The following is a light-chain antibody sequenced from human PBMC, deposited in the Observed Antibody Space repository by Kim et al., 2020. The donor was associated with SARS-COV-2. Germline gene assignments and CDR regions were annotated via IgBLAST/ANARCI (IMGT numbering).Light chain of an antibody. CDR2: GAS. V-gene: IGKV4-1*01. J-gene: IGKJ1*01. Sequence: ATINCKSSQSVLYSSNNKNYLAWYQQKPGQPPKLLSYGASTRESGVPDRFSGSGSGTDFTLTISNLQAEDVAVYYCQQYYSIPKTFGQGTKVDIK. CDR3: QQYYSIPKT. CDR1: QSVLYSSNNKNY.